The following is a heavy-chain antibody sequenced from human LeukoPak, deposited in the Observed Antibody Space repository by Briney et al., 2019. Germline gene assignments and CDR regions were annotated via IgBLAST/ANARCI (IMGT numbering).Heavy chain of an antibody. CDR2: ISNGGSTI. CDR1: GFSFSDYY. J-gene: IGHJ6*02. D-gene: IGHD2-21*02. V-gene: IGHV3-11*04. Sequence: GGSLRLSCAASGFSFSDYYMSWIRQAPGKGLEWVSYISNGGSTIYYADSVKGRFTISRDNAKNSLYLQMNSLRAEDTALYYCARRAYCGGDCYSGSYYYYGMDVWGQGTTVTVSS. CDR3: ARRAYCGGDCYSGSYYYYGMDV.